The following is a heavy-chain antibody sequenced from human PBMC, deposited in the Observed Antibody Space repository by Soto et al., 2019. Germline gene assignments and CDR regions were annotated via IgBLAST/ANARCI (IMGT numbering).Heavy chain of an antibody. CDR1: VFTFDDHA. D-gene: IGHD3-3*01. J-gene: IGHJ4*02. CDR2: INWNSATI. CDR3: AKASHHDFWSDSRYFEF. V-gene: IGHV3-9*01. Sequence: SLRLSCASSVFTFDDHAMHWVRQRPGKCLEWVSGINWNSATIDYAASVKGRFTISRDNAKNSVSLQMSGLRDEDTALYFCAKASHHDFWSDSRYFEFWGQGALVSVSS.